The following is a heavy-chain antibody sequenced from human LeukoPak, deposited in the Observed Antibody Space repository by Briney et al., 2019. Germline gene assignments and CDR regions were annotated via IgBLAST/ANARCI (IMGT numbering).Heavy chain of an antibody. V-gene: IGHV1-2*02. CDR1: GYTFTGYY. CDR2: INPNSGAT. Sequence: ASVKVSCKASGYTFTGYYLHWVRQAPGQGLEWMGSINPNSGATNYAQRFQGRVTITRDTSITTAYMELSRLRFDDTAVYYCARDPRGSYYSDYWGQGSLVTVSS. J-gene: IGHJ4*02. D-gene: IGHD3-10*01. CDR3: ARDPRGSYYSDY.